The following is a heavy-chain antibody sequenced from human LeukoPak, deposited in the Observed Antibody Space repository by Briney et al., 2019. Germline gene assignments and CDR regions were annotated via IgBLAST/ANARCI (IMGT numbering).Heavy chain of an antibody. CDR3: ARSGQLSRIDY. D-gene: IGHD5-24*01. V-gene: IGHV4-59*06. CDR2: IYYTGST. CDR1: GDSISSSY. J-gene: IGHJ4*02. Sequence: SETLSLTCTVSGDSISSSYWSWIRQLPGKGLEWFGYIYYTGSTYYNPSLESRVTIPVDTSKTQFSLKLTSVTAADTAVYYCARSGQLSRIDYWGQGTLVTVSS.